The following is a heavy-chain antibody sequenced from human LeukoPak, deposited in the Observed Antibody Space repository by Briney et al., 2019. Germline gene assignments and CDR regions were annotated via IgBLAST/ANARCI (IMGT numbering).Heavy chain of an antibody. CDR2: IYYSGST. CDR1: GGSISSYY. V-gene: IGHV4-59*01. CDR3: ARVGSNWYSFDY. Sequence: PSETLSLTCTVSGGSISSYYWSWIRQPPGKGLEWIGYIYYSGSTNYNPSLKSRVTISVDTSKNQFSLKLSSVTAADTAIYYCARVGSNWYSFDYWGQGTLVTVSS. D-gene: IGHD6-13*01. J-gene: IGHJ4*02.